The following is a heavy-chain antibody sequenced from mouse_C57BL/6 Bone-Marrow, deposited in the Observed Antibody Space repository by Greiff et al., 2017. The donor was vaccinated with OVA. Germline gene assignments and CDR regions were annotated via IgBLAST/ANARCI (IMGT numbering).Heavy chain of an antibody. J-gene: IGHJ2*01. CDR3: ARGGTGTFDY. CDR2: IDPANGNT. CDR1: GFNIKNTY. D-gene: IGHD4-1*01. Sequence: EVMLVESVAELVRPGASVKLSCTASGFNIKNTYMHWVKQRPEPGLEWIGRIDPANGNTKYAPKFQGKATITADTSSNTAYRQLSSLTSEDTASYCCARGGTGTFDYWGQGTTLTVSS. V-gene: IGHV14-3*01.